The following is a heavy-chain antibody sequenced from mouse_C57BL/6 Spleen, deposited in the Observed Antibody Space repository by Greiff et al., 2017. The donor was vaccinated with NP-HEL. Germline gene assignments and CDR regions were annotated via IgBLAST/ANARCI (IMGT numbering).Heavy chain of an antibody. D-gene: IGHD3-1*01. Sequence: ESGGDLVKPGGSLKLSCAASGFPFSSYGMSWVRQTPDKRLGWVATIRSGGSYTYYPDNVKGRFTISRDNAKNTLYLQMSNLKSEDTAMYYCASPQLTDAFAYWGQGTTLTVSS. J-gene: IGHJ2*01. V-gene: IGHV5-6*01. CDR1: GFPFSSYG. CDR3: ASPQLTDAFAY. CDR2: IRSGGSYT.